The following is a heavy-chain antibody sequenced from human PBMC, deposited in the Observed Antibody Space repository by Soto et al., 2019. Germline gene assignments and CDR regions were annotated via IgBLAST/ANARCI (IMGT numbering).Heavy chain of an antibody. V-gene: IGHV4-31*03. CDR3: ARDPAP. Sequence: QVQLQESGPGLVKPSETLSLTCTVSGGSITRGGYYWSWLRQHPGKGLEWIGYVYNSGTTYYNPSLKGRVTISVDTSKNQFSLKLTSVTAADTAVYYCARDPAPWGQGTLVTVSS. J-gene: IGHJ5*02. CDR1: GGSITRGGYY. CDR2: VYNSGTT.